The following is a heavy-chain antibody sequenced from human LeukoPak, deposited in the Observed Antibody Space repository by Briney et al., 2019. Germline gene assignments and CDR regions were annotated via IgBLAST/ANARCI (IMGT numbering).Heavy chain of an antibody. CDR1: GFIFDDYA. J-gene: IGHJ6*03. CDR2: VSWKSDTV. Sequence: GGSLRLSCAASGFIFDDYAMHWVRQAPGKGLEWVSGVSWKSDTVGYADSVKGRFTIYRDNAKNSLYLQMNGLRAEDTALYYCAKSGKDGLLWFGELVSNYYYMDVWGKGTTVTVSS. D-gene: IGHD3-10*01. V-gene: IGHV3-9*01. CDR3: AKSGKDGLLWFGELVSNYYYMDV.